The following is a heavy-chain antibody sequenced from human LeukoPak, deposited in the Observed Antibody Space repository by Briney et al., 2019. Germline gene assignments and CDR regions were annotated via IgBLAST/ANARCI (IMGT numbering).Heavy chain of an antibody. J-gene: IGHJ4*02. V-gene: IGHV3-21*01. CDR2: ISSSSSSYI. Sequence: GGSLRLSCAASGFTFSSYSMNWVRQAPGKGLEWVSSISSSSSSYIYYADSVKGRFTISIDNAKNSLYLQMNSLRAEDTAVYYCARADWDTAMIDYWGQGTLVTVSS. CDR1: GFTFSSYS. CDR3: ARADWDTAMIDY. D-gene: IGHD5-18*01.